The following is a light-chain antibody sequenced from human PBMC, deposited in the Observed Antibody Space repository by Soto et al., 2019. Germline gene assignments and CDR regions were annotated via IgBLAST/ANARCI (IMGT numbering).Light chain of an antibody. Sequence: EIVLTQSPATLSLSSGERATLSCRASQSFRGLLAWYQQKPGQAPRILIYAASTRATSIPAKFSGSGSGTEFTLTISSLQSEDFAVYYCQQYDNWWTFGQGTKVDIK. CDR2: AAS. CDR1: QSFRGL. V-gene: IGKV3-15*01. J-gene: IGKJ1*01. CDR3: QQYDNWWT.